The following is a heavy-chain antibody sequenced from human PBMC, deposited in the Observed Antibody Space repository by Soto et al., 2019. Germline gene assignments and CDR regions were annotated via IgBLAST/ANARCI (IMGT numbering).Heavy chain of an antibody. CDR3: ARDGLYCSSTSCSDYYGMDV. D-gene: IGHD2-2*01. Sequence: GGSLRLSCAASGFTFSSYGMHWVRQAPGKGLEWVAVIWYDGSNKYYADSVKGRFTISRDNSKNTQYLQMNSLRAEDTAVYYCARDGLYCSSTSCSDYYGMDVWGQGTTVTVSS. CDR2: IWYDGSNK. J-gene: IGHJ6*02. V-gene: IGHV3-33*01. CDR1: GFTFSSYG.